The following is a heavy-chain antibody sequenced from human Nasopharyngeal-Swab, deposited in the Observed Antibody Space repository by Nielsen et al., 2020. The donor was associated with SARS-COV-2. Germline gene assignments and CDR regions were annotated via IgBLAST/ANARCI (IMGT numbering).Heavy chain of an antibody. CDR1: GGTFSSYA. Sequence: SVKVSCKASGGTFSSYAISWVRQAPGQGLERMGGIIPIFGTANYAQKFQGRVTITADKSTSTAYMELSSLRSEDTAVYYCARDLSWSGSYRHLGYWGQGTLVTVSS. D-gene: IGHD1-26*01. J-gene: IGHJ4*02. V-gene: IGHV1-69*06. CDR2: IIPIFGTA. CDR3: ARDLSWSGSYRHLGY.